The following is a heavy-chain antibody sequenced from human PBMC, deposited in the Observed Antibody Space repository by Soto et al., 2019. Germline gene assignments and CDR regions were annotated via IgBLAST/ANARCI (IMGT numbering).Heavy chain of an antibody. D-gene: IGHD2-2*01. CDR3: ARRHREVPALIGDYFDY. CDR2: VSFDGNRQ. Sequence: QVQLVESGGGVVQPGKSLTLSCEASGFTFSSFAMHWVRQPPGKGLEWVAVVSFDGNRQYFSDSVKGRFTISRDNSKNTVALHMNSLRDDDSALYYCARRHREVPALIGDYFDYWGQGTLVTVSS. J-gene: IGHJ4*02. V-gene: IGHV3-30*04. CDR1: GFTFSSFA.